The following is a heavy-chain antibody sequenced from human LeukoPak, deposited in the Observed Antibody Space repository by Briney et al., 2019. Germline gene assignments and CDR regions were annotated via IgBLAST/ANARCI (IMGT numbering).Heavy chain of an antibody. CDR2: INTNTGNP. V-gene: IGHV7-4-1*02. CDR1: GYTFTSYY. Sequence: GASVKVSCKASGYTFTSYYMHWVRQAPGQGLEWMGWINTNTGNPTYAQGFTGRFVFSLDTSVSTAYLQISSLKAEDTAVYYCASSLAVAGNYYYYGMDVWGQGTTVTVSS. D-gene: IGHD6-19*01. J-gene: IGHJ6*02. CDR3: ASSLAVAGNYYYYGMDV.